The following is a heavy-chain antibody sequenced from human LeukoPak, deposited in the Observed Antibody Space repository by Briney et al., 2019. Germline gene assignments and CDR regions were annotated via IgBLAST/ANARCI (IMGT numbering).Heavy chain of an antibody. J-gene: IGHJ4*02. D-gene: IGHD1-26*01. Sequence: SGPTLVKPTQTLTLTCTFSGFSLSTRGVGVGWIRQPPGKALEWLALIYWNDDKRYSPSLKSRLTITKDPSKNQVVLTMTNMDPVDTATYYCAHSLVGATLDYWGQGTLVTVSS. V-gene: IGHV2-5*01. CDR2: IYWNDDK. CDR1: GFSLSTRGVG. CDR3: AHSLVGATLDY.